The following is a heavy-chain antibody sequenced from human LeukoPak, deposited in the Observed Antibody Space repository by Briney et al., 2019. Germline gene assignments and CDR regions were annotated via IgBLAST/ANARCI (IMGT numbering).Heavy chain of an antibody. V-gene: IGHV3-53*01. D-gene: IGHD3-10*01. CDR1: GFTVSNNY. CDR3: ARGINSEASH. CDR2: IYGGGSK. J-gene: IGHJ4*02. Sequence: GGSLRLSCAASGFTVSNNYMSWVRQAPGQGLEWVSVIYGGGSKYYADSVKGRFTISRDNSKSTLYLQMNSLRAEDTAVYYCARGINSEASHWGQGTLVTVSS.